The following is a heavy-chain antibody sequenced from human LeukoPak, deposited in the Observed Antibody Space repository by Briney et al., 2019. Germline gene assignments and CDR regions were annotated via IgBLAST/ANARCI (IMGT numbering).Heavy chain of an antibody. CDR3: ARGRSGWSY. V-gene: IGHV4-39*01. D-gene: IGHD6-19*01. Sequence: SETLSLTCTVSGGSISSSGYYWGWIRQPPGKGLEWIGTIYYSGSTYYNPSLKSRVTISVDTSKNQFSLKLSSVTAADTAVYYCARGRSGWSYWGQGTLVTVSS. J-gene: IGHJ4*02. CDR2: IYYSGST. CDR1: GGSISSSGYY.